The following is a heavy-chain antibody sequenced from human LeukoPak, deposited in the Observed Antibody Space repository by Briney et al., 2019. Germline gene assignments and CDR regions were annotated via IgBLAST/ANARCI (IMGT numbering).Heavy chain of an antibody. J-gene: IGHJ4*02. CDR1: GFTVSSNY. CDR3: ARDPFGPGYFDY. CDR2: IYSGGST. Sequence: QAGGSLRLSCAASGFTVSSNYMSWVRQAPGKGLEWVSVIYSGGSTYYADSVKGRFTISRDNSKTTLYLQMNSLRAEDTAVYYCARDPFGPGYFDYWGQGTLVTVSS. D-gene: IGHD3-10*01. V-gene: IGHV3-66*01.